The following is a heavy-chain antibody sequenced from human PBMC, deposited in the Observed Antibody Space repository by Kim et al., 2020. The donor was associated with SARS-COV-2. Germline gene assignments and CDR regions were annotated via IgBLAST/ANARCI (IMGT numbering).Heavy chain of an antibody. CDR3: ARGSAYGDYSGMDV. V-gene: IGHV4-39*07. Sequence: PSLKSRVTISVDPSKNPFSLRLGSVAAADTAVYYCARGSAYGDYSGMDVWGQGTTVTVSS. D-gene: IGHD4-17*01. J-gene: IGHJ6*02.